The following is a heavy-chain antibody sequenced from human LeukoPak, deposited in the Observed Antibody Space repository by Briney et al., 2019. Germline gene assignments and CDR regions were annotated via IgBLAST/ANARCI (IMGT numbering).Heavy chain of an antibody. CDR3: ATAKTGGYYDSSGYYSLKYYFDY. CDR1: GYTLTELS. CDR2: FDPEDGET. V-gene: IGHV1-24*01. J-gene: IGHJ4*02. Sequence: GASVKVSCKVSGYTLTELSMHWVRQAPGKGLEWMGGFDPEDGETIYAQKFQGRVTMTEDTSTDTAYMELSSLRSEDTAVYYCATAKTGGYYDSSGYYSLKYYFDYWGQGTLVTVSS. D-gene: IGHD3-22*01.